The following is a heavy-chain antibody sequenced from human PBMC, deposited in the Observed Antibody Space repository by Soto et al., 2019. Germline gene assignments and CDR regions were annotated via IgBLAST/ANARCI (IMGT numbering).Heavy chain of an antibody. V-gene: IGHV1-18*01. CDR2: ISAYNGNT. D-gene: IGHD3-3*01. CDR1: GYTFTSYG. CDR3: ARLYYDFWSGYYGDY. J-gene: IGHJ4*02. Sequence: QVQLVQSGAEVKKPGASVKVSCKASGYTFTSYGISWVRQAPRQGLEWMGWISAYNGNTNYAQKLQGRVTMTTDTSTSTAYMELRSLRSDDTAVYYCARLYYDFWSGYYGDYWGQGTLVTVSS.